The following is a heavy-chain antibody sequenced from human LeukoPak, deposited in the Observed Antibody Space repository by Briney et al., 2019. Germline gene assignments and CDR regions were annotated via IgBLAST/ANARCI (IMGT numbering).Heavy chain of an antibody. Sequence: SETLSLTCTVSGGSFSSYYWSWIRQPPGKGLQCIGYIYTSGSTNYNPSLKSRVTISVDTSKTQFSLKLRSVTAADTAVYYWARSTMIALFDYWGQGTLVTVS. D-gene: IGHD3-22*01. CDR2: IYTSGST. CDR3: ARSTMIALFDY. J-gene: IGHJ4*02. V-gene: IGHV4-4*09. CDR1: GGSFSSYY.